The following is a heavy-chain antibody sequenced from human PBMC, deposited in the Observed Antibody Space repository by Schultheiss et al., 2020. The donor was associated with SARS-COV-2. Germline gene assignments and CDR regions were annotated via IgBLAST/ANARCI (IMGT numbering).Heavy chain of an antibody. D-gene: IGHD5-18*01. CDR3: ARGKRGYSYGYYYYYGMDV. CDR1: GGTFSSYA. J-gene: IGHJ6*02. CDR2: MNPNSGNT. Sequence: ASVKVSCKASGGTFSSYAISWVRQAPGQGLEWMGWMNPNSGNTGYAQKFQGRVTMTRNTSISTAYIELSSLRSEDTAVYYCARGKRGYSYGYYYYYGMDVWGQGTTVTVSS. V-gene: IGHV1-8*02.